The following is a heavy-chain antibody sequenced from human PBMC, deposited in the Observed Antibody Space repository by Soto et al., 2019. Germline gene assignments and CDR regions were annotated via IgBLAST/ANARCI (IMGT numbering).Heavy chain of an antibody. CDR3: ARQGSSSALYYYYYMDV. D-gene: IGHD6-6*01. Sequence: ESLKISCKGSGYSFTSYWIGWVRQMPGKGLEWMGIIYPGDSDTRYSPSFQGQVTISADKSISTAYLQWSSLKASDTTMYYCARQGSSSALYYYYYMDVWGKGTTVTVSS. V-gene: IGHV5-51*01. J-gene: IGHJ6*03. CDR1: GYSFTSYW. CDR2: IYPGDSDT.